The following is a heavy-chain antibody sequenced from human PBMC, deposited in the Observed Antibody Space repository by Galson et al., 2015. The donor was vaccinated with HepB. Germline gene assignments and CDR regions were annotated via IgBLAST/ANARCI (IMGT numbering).Heavy chain of an antibody. Sequence: SLRLSCAASGFTFRMYAMSWVRQAPGKGLEWVSGISGSAGNTYYADSVKGRFTVSRDNSYNTLFLHMNSLRAEDTAVYYCAKNPVPAAILTYIDYWGQGTLVTVSS. CDR1: GFTFRMYA. CDR2: ISGSAGNT. V-gene: IGHV3-23*01. D-gene: IGHD2-2*02. J-gene: IGHJ4*02. CDR3: AKNPVPAAILTYIDY.